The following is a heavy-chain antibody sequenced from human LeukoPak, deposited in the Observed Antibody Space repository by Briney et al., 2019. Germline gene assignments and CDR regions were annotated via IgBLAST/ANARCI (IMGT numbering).Heavy chain of an antibody. Sequence: ASVTVSCKASGYTFTSYYMHWVRQAPGQGLEWMGIINPSGGSTSYAQKFQGRVTMTRDMSTSTVYMELSSLRSEDTAVYYCARDEIAAAGTDNYYYYYMDVWGKGTTVTVSS. V-gene: IGHV1-46*01. CDR3: ARDEIAAAGTDNYYYYYMDV. D-gene: IGHD6-13*01. CDR2: INPSGGST. J-gene: IGHJ6*03. CDR1: GYTFTSYY.